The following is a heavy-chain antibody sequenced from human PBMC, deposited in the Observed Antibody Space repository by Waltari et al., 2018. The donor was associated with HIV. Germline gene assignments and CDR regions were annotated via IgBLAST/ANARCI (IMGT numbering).Heavy chain of an antibody. D-gene: IGHD6-13*01. CDR2: IWYGGSNK. J-gene: IGHJ6*02. CDR1: GLTFSRHA. Sequence: QVQVVQPESSVVQLGRSLRLYYARAGLTFSRHAMHRCCHASGTGLEWVALIWYGGSNKYYADSVKVRFAISRDKSKNTVYLQMNSRRAEDTAVYYCARDRSSSWYGKDYYYFGMDVWGQGTTVTVSS. CDR3: ARDRSSSWYGKDYYYFGMDV. V-gene: IGHV3-33*01.